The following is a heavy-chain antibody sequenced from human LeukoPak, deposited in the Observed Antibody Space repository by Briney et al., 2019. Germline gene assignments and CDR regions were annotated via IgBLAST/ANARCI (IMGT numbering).Heavy chain of an antibody. J-gene: IGHJ4*02. D-gene: IGHD3-22*01. V-gene: IGHV3-20*04. CDR3: ARVNSDYYDSSGYYY. CDR2: INWNGGST. Sequence: GGSLRLSCAASGFTFDDYGMSWVRHAPGKGLEWVSGINWNGGSTGYADSVKGRFTISRDNAKNSLYLQMSNLRAEDTALYYCARVNSDYYDSSGYYYWGQGTLVTVSS. CDR1: GFTFDDYG.